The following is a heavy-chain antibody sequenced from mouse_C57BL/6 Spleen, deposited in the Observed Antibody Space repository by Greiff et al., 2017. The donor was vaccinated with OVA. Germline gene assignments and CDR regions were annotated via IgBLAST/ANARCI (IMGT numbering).Heavy chain of an antibody. Sequence: LVESGAELVRPGASVTLSCKASGYTFTDYEMHWVKQTPVHGLEWIGAIDPETGGTAYNQKFKGKAILTADKSSSTAYMELRSLTSEDSAVYYCTRRGITTVVATPGDYWGQGTSVTVSS. J-gene: IGHJ4*01. CDR2: IDPETGGT. D-gene: IGHD1-1*01. CDR1: GYTFTDYE. CDR3: TRRGITTVVATPGDY. V-gene: IGHV1-15*01.